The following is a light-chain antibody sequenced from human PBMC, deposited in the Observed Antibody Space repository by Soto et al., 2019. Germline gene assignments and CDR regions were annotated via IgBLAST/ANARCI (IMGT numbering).Light chain of an antibody. CDR1: QSVSIW. J-gene: IGKJ1*01. Sequence: DIQMTQSPSTLSASVGDRVTITCRASQSVSIWLAWYQQKPGKAPNLLIYKASSLQSGVPSRFSGSGSGTEFTLTISGLQPEDSATYYCQQHHEYAAWTFVQGTKVEIK. CDR3: QQHHEYAAWT. CDR2: KAS. V-gene: IGKV1-5*03.